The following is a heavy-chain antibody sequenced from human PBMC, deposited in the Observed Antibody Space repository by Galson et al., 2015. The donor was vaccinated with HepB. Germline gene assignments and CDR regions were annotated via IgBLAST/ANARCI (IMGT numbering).Heavy chain of an antibody. Sequence: PALVKPTQTLTLTCTFSGFSLSTSGVGVGWIRQPPGKALEWLALIYWDDDKRYSPSLKSRLTITKDTSKNQVVLTMTNMDPVDTATYYCAHRITMIVGKGAFDIWGQGTMVTVSS. CDR3: AHRITMIVGKGAFDI. CDR2: IYWDDDK. CDR1: GFSLSTSGVG. J-gene: IGHJ3*02. V-gene: IGHV2-5*02. D-gene: IGHD3-22*01.